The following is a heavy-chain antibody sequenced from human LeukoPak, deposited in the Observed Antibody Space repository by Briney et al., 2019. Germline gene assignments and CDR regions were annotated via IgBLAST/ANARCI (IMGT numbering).Heavy chain of an antibody. V-gene: IGHV1-24*01. CDR2: FDPEDGET. J-gene: IGHJ1*01. Sequence: ASVKVSCKVSGYTLTELSMHWVRQVPGKGLEWMGGFDPEDGETIYAQKFQGRVTMTEDTSTDTAYMELSSLRSEDTAVYYCAASSSGWYSAQHWGQGTLVTVSS. CDR3: AASSSGWYSAQH. CDR1: GYTLTELS. D-gene: IGHD6-19*01.